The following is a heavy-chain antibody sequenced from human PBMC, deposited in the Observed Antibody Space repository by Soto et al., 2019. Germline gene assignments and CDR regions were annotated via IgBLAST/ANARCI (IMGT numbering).Heavy chain of an antibody. Sequence: SETLSLTCTVSGGAFSSTNYYWGWIRQPPGKGLEWIGSISYSGKIYYNPSLKSRVTISVDTSKNQFSLRLSSVTAADTAVYYCARKFPAGAASYYYGMDGWGQGTTVTVSS. V-gene: IGHV4-39*01. CDR3: ARKFPAGAASYYYGMDG. CDR2: ISYSGKI. CDR1: GGAFSSTNYY. D-gene: IGHD6-13*01. J-gene: IGHJ6*02.